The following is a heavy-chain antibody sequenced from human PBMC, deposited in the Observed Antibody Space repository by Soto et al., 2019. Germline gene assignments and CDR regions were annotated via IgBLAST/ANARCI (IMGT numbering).Heavy chain of an antibody. CDR3: AKDTYYDFWSGNNSPWGAFDI. Sequence: GGSLRLSCAASGFTFSSYAMSWVRQAPGKGLEWVSAISGSGGSTYYADSVKGRFTISRDNSKNTLYLQMNSLRAEDTAVYYCAKDTYYDFWSGNNSPWGAFDIWGQGTMVTVSS. CDR2: ISGSGGST. J-gene: IGHJ3*02. V-gene: IGHV3-23*01. CDR1: GFTFSSYA. D-gene: IGHD3-3*01.